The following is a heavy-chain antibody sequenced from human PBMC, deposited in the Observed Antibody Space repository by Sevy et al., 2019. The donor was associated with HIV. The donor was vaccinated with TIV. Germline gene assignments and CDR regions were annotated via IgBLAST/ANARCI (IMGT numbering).Heavy chain of an antibody. J-gene: IGHJ4*01. Sequence: GGSLRLSCAISGFTVNDKYIIWVRQAPGKGLEWVSVIFSSGSTYYADSAKGRFTISRDNSKNTVYLQMNGVRTGDTAVYYCVGLFLSYRSGWSYFDYWGHGTLVTVSS. D-gene: IGHD6-19*01. V-gene: IGHV3-66*02. CDR1: GFTVNDKY. CDR3: VGLFLSYRSGWSYFDY. CDR2: IFSSGST.